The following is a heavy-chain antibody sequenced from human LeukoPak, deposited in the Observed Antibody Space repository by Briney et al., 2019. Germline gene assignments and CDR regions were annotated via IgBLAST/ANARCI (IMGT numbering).Heavy chain of an antibody. CDR1: GGTFSNYW. D-gene: IGHD2-8*01. V-gene: IGHV3-7*01. CDR2: GNLDGSER. J-gene: IGHJ3*01. CDR3: CDLDRSDGL. Sequence: PGGSLRLSCAASGGTFSNYWMSWGRQTPGKGLELVSNGNLDGSERYYVDSVKSRCTISRDNPKKSLYLQMNSLRAEDTAVYCKCDLDRSDGLWGQGTMVPVFS.